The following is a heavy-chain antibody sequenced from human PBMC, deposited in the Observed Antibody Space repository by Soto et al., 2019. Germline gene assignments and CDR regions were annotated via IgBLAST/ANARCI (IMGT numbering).Heavy chain of an antibody. V-gene: IGHV3-23*01. CDR2: ITSGGNT. Sequence: EVQLLESGGGLVQPGGSLRLSCAASGFTFRSYAMSWVRQAPGKGLEWVSAITSGGNTHYADSVKGRFTISRGNSKNTLYLQMNSLRAEDTAVYYCGKDYYGMDVWGQGTTVTVSS. CDR1: GFTFRSYA. CDR3: GKDYYGMDV. J-gene: IGHJ6*02.